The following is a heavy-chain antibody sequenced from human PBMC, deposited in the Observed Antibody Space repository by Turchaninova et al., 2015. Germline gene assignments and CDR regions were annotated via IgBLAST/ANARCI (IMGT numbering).Heavy chain of an antibody. CDR2: SRVYNSNT. Sequence: QVQLVQSGAEVTKPGASVKVSCKASGYTFTSSGNSGVRQAPGQGLEWMGWSRVYNSNTNYAQKLQGRVTRTTDTSTNTAYMELRSLRSDDTAVFYCARDQFEDYGDYVRFDYWGQGTLVTVSS. V-gene: IGHV1-18*04. CDR3: ARDQFEDYGDYVRFDY. J-gene: IGHJ4*02. D-gene: IGHD4-17*01. CDR1: GYTFTSSG.